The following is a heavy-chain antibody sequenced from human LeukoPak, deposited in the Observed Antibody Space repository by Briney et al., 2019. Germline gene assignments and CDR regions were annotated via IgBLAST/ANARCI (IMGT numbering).Heavy chain of an antibody. CDR1: GGSISSGGYY. D-gene: IGHD3-16*02. V-gene: IGHV4-31*03. CDR3: ARGDYDYVWGSYRPTYYFDY. J-gene: IGHJ4*02. Sequence: SETPSLTCTVSGGSISSGGYYWSWIRQHPGKGLEWIGYIYYSGSTYYNPSLKSRVTISVDTSKNQFSLKLSSVTAADTAVHYCARGDYDYVWGSYRPTYYFDYWGQGTLVTVSS. CDR2: IYYSGST.